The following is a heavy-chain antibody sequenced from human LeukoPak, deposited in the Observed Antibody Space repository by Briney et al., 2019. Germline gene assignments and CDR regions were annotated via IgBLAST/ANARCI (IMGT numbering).Heavy chain of an antibody. D-gene: IGHD3-22*01. CDR2: ISSSSSTI. CDR1: GFTFSSYS. J-gene: IGHJ4*02. CDR3: AGPAAYYYDSSGYYA. V-gene: IGHV3-48*01. Sequence: GGSLRLSCAASGFTFSSYSMNWVRQAPGKGLEWVSYISSSSSTIYYADSVKGRFTISRDNAKNSLYLQMNSLRAEDTAVYYCAGPAAYYYDSSGYYAWGQGTLVTVSS.